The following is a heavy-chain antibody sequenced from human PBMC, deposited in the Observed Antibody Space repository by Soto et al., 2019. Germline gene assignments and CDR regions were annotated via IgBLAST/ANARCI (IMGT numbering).Heavy chain of an antibody. Sequence: PGGSLRLSCAASGFTFSSYAMHWVRQAPGKGLEWVAVISYDGSNKYYADSVKGRFTISRDNSKNTLYLQMNSLRAEDTAVYYCARPLWRNDYNWGYFDLWGRGTQVTVSS. CDR3: ARPLWRNDYNWGYFDL. V-gene: IGHV3-30-3*01. J-gene: IGHJ2*01. D-gene: IGHD4-4*01. CDR1: GFTFSSYA. CDR2: ISYDGSNK.